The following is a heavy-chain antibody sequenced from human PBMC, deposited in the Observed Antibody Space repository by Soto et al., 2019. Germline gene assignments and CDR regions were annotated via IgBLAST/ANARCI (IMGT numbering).Heavy chain of an antibody. D-gene: IGHD4-4*01. Sequence: EVQLLESGGGLIQSGGSLRLSCAASGFTFTNSIMTWVRQTPGKGLEWVATITGSGTRTDYADSVKGRFTISRDNSKNAVDPQVTSLSGEDMALYDGARGGRNYRPFDSWGQGTLVTV. J-gene: IGHJ4*02. V-gene: IGHV3-23*01. CDR1: GFTFTNSI. CDR2: ITGSGTRT. CDR3: ARGGRNYRPFDS.